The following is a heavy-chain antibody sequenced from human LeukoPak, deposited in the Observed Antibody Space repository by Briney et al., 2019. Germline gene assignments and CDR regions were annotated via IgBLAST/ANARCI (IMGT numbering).Heavy chain of an antibody. J-gene: IGHJ3*02. CDR1: GGSISSCCYY. D-gene: IGHD3-10*01. CDR2: IYYSGST. V-gene: IGHV4-39*01. Sequence: PSETLSLTCTVSGGSISSCCYYWGWIRQPPGKGLEWIGSIYYSGSTYYNPSLKSRITIFVDTSKIQFSLKLSSVTATDTAVYYCARQCDSGRAFDIWGQGTVVTVSS. CDR3: ARQCDSGRAFDI.